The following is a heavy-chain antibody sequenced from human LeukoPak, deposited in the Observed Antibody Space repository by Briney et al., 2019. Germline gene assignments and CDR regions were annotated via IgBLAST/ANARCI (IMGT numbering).Heavy chain of an antibody. CDR3: ARDRGYYGSGSYYHFDY. V-gene: IGHV4-34*01. D-gene: IGHD3-10*01. J-gene: IGHJ4*02. CDR1: GGSFSGYY. Sequence: PSETLSLTCAVYGGSFSGYYWSWIRQPPGKGLEWIGEINHSGSTNYNPSLKSRVTISVDTSKNQFSLKLSSVTAADTAVYYCARDRGYYGSGSYYHFDYWGQGTLVTVSS. CDR2: INHSGST.